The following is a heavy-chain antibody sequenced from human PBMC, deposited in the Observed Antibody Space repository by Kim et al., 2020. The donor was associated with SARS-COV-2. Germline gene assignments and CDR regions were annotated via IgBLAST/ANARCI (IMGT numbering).Heavy chain of an antibody. CDR1: GYTFTSYA. V-gene: IGHV1-3*01. CDR3: ARWGGLGHSSSWYGRYYYGMDV. CDR2: INAGNGNT. Sequence: ASVKVSCKASGYTFTSYAMHWVRQAPGQRLEWMGWINAGNGNTKYSQKFQGRVTITRDTSASTAYMELSSLRSEDTAVYYCARWGGLGHSSSWYGRYYYGMDVWGQGTTVTVSS. D-gene: IGHD6-13*01. J-gene: IGHJ6*02.